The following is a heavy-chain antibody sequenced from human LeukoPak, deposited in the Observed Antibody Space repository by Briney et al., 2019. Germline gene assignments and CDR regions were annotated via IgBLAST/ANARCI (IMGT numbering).Heavy chain of an antibody. J-gene: IGHJ6*02. V-gene: IGHV4-59*01. Sequence: SETLSLTCTVSGGSISSYYWSWIRQPPGKGLEWIGYIYYSGSTNYNPSLKSRVTISVDTSKNQFSLKLSSVTAADTAVYYCAREDGGGYNSGYYYGMDVWGQGTTVTASS. CDR2: IYYSGST. CDR3: AREDGGGYNSGYYYGMDV. D-gene: IGHD5-24*01. CDR1: GGSISSYY.